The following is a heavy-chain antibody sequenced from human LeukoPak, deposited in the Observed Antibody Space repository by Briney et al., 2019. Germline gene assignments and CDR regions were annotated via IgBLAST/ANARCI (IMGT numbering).Heavy chain of an antibody. D-gene: IGHD6-13*01. CDR2: IYPGDSDT. CDR3: ARHPEIYSSGWYWFDP. J-gene: IGHJ5*02. Sequence: GESLKISCKGSGYSFTSYWIGWVRQMPGKGLGWMGIIYPGDSDTRYSPSFQGQVTISADKSISTAYLQWSSLKASDTAMYYCARHPEIYSSGWYWFDPWGQGTLVTVSS. V-gene: IGHV5-51*01. CDR1: GYSFTSYW.